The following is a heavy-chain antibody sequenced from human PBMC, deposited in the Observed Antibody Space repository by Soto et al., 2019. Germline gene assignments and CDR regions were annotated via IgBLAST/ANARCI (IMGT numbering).Heavy chain of an antibody. Sequence: PGGSLRLSCAASGFTFSSYEMNWVRQAPGKGLEWVSYISSSGSTIYYADSVKGRFTISRDNAKNSLYLQMNSLRAEDTAVYYCARFGVGAFWSGPGYYYYGMDVWGRGTTVTVSS. J-gene: IGHJ6*02. CDR2: ISSSGSTI. V-gene: IGHV3-48*03. CDR1: GFTFSSYE. CDR3: ARFGVGAFWSGPGYYYYGMDV. D-gene: IGHD3-3*01.